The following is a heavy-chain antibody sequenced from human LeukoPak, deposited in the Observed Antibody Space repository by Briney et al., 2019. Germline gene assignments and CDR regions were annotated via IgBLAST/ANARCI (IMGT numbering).Heavy chain of an antibody. V-gene: IGHV4-38-2*01. J-gene: IGHJ3*02. Sequence: SETLSLTCDVSNYSIDSGYYWGWIRQPPGKGLEWIASIHQSGNTYHNPSLKSRVTISVDTSKNQFSLKLSSVTAADTAVYYCARGATPTVVTPLGHAFDIWGQGTMVTVSS. D-gene: IGHD4-23*01. CDR1: NYSIDSGYY. CDR3: ARGATPTVVTPLGHAFDI. CDR2: IHQSGNT.